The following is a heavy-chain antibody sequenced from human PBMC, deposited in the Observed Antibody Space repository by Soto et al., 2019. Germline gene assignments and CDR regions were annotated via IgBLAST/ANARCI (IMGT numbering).Heavy chain of an antibody. V-gene: IGHV3-23*01. J-gene: IGHJ4*02. D-gene: IGHD2-15*01. CDR3: ANLAHCSGGSCPFPY. CDR1: GFTFGAYT. Sequence: DVQLLESGGALVQPGGSLKLSCAASGFTFGAYTMTWVRQAPGKGLEWVSVITGSGVETHYADSVKGRFTISRDNSENTLSLQMNSLRAEDTAVYFCANLAHCSGGSCPFPYWGQGTLVTVSS. CDR2: ITGSGVET.